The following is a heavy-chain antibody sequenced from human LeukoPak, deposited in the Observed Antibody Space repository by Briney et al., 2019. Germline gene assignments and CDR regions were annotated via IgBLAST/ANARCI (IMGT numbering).Heavy chain of an antibody. J-gene: IGHJ4*02. CDR2: IRGSDDST. CDR1: GFTFRSYA. V-gene: IGHV3-23*01. D-gene: IGHD6-13*01. Sequence: PGGSLRLSCAASGFTFRSYAMPWVRQAPGKGLRWVSTIRGSDDSTYYADPVKGRFTISRDNSKNTLYLQMNSLRAEETAIYYCAKDTGPAAGITADYWGQGTLVTVSS. CDR3: AKDTGPAAGITADY.